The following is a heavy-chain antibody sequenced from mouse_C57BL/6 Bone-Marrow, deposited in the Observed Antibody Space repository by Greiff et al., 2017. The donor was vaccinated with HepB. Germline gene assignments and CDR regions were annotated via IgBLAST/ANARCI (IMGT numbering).Heavy chain of an antibody. V-gene: IGHV1-19*01. Sequence: VQLQQSGPVLVKPGASVKMSCKASGYTFTDYYMNWVKQSHGKSLEWIGVINPYNGCTSYNQKFKGKATFTVDKSSSTAYMELNSLTSEYSAVYYCARAPYYYGSSYDYAMDYWGQGTSVTVSS. CDR3: ARAPYYYGSSYDYAMDY. J-gene: IGHJ4*01. CDR2: INPYNGCT. D-gene: IGHD1-1*01. CDR1: GYTFTDYY.